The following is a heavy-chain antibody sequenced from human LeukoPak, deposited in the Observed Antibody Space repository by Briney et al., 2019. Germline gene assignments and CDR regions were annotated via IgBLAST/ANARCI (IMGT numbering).Heavy chain of an antibody. CDR2: IYHSGST. CDR1: GGSISSGGYS. Sequence: PSETLSLTCAVSGGSISSGGYSWSWIRQPPGKGLEWIGYIYHSGSTYYNPSLKSRVTISVDRSKNQFSLKLSSVTAADTAVYYCATGLAARPRFDYWGQGTLVTVSS. CDR3: ATGLAARPRFDY. D-gene: IGHD6-6*01. V-gene: IGHV4-30-2*01. J-gene: IGHJ4*02.